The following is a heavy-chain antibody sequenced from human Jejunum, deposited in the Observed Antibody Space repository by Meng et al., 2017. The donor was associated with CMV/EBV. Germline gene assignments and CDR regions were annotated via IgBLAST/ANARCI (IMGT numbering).Heavy chain of an antibody. CDR3: ARGFSNGYQPFDY. CDR2: IIPIFRTP. V-gene: IGHV1-69*12. J-gene: IGHJ4*02. CDR1: GGSVNNYA. Sequence: QVQLLQSGAGVKKPGSSVKVSCTSSGGSVNNYAINWVRQAPGQGLEWMRGIIPIFRTPQYAQKFQGRLTITADGPTGTTFMELSSLTSDDTAIYYCARGFSNGYQPFDYWGQGTLVTVSS. D-gene: IGHD2-2*01.